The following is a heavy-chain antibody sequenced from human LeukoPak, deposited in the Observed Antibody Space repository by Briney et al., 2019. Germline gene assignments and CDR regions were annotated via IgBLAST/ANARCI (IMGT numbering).Heavy chain of an antibody. D-gene: IGHD1-7*01. J-gene: IGHJ4*02. CDR3: ASFSITGTTVLDY. CDR1: GFTVSSNY. CDR2: IYGGGNI. V-gene: IGHV3-53*01. Sequence: PGGSLRLSCAASGFTVSSNYMNWVRQAPGKGLEWVSVIYGGGNIYYADSVKGRFTISRDNSKNTLYLQMNSLRAEDTAVYYCASFSITGTTVLDYWGQGTLVTVSS.